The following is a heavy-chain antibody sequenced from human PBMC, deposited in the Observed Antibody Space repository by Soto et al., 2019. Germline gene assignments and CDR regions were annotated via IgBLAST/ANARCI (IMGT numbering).Heavy chain of an antibody. CDR3: ARVKATLYRHYYFDY. Sequence: PSETLSLPCSVSGGTINRGDYFWSWIRQPTGKGLEWIGSIFYTGSTYYTPSLKSRASMSMDTSKNLCSLRLRSLTAADTAVYFCARVKATLYRHYYFDYWGQGTPVTVSS. D-gene: IGHD5-12*01. CDR1: GGTINRGDYF. CDR2: IFYTGST. J-gene: IGHJ4*02. V-gene: IGHV4-30-4*01.